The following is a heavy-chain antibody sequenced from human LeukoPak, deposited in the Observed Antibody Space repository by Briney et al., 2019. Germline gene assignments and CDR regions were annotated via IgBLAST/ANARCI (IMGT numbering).Heavy chain of an antibody. CDR1: GGPNSGYY. CDR2: INSSGDT. J-gene: IGHJ5*02. CDR3: AKRQGPNSDAYFDR. V-gene: IGHV4-4*09. Sequence: SEALPLPCPSLGGPNSGYYWGGPRRPPGEGLEGIAYINSSGDTNYNPTPKSRVTISVDTSENQFSLTVSSVTAADTAVYYCAKRQGPNSDAYFDRWGQATLVTVSS. D-gene: IGHD1-1*01.